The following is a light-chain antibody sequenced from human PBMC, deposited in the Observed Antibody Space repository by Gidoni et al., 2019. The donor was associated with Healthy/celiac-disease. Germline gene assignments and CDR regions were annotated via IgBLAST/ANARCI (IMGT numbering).Light chain of an antibody. J-gene: IGKJ1*01. CDR3: QQYNSYPWT. CDR1: QSISSW. CDR2: KAS. V-gene: IGKV1-5*03. Sequence: DIQILQSPSTLSASVGDRVTITCRASQSISSWLDWYQQKPGKAPKLLIYKASSLESGVPSRFSGSGSGTEFTLTISSLQPDDFATYYCQQYNSYPWTFGQGTKVEIK.